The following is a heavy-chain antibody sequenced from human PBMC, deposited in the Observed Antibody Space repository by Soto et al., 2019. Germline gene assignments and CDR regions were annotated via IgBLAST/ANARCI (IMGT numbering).Heavy chain of an antibody. V-gene: IGHV4-59*01. CDR1: GGSISSYN. J-gene: IGHJ5*02. CDR2: IYYSGST. Sequence: QVQLQESGPGLVKPSETLSLTCTVSGGSISSYNWSWIRQPPGKGLEWIGYIYYSGSTNYNPSLKSRVTISVDTSKNQFSLKLSSVTAADTAVYYCARVGVIDWFDPWGQGTLVTVSS. CDR3: ARVGVIDWFDP. D-gene: IGHD3-16*02.